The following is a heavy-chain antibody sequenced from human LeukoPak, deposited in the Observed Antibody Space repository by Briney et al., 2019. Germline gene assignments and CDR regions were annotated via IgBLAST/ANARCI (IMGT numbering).Heavy chain of an antibody. CDR2: INPNSGGT. D-gene: IGHD6-13*01. J-gene: IGHJ4*02. V-gene: IGHV1-2*02. CDR3: ARVNSSSCPCFDY. Sequence: ASVKVSCKASGGTFSSYAISWVRQAPGQGLEWMGWINPNSGGTNYAPKFQGRVTMTRDTSISTAYMELSRLRSDDTAVYYCARVNSSSCPCFDYWGQGTLVTVSS. CDR1: GGTFSSYA.